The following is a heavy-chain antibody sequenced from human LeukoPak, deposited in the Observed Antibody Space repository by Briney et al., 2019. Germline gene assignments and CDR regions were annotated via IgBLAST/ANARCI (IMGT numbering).Heavy chain of an antibody. CDR1: GGSITNYY. J-gene: IGHJ5*02. Sequence: SETLSLTCTVSGGSITNYYWSWIRQPPGEGLEWIGYVYASGATNSNPSLKSRVTMSLDTSKNQFSLKLSSVTAADTAVYYCARRLRSLTIQDWFDPWGQGTLVTVSS. V-gene: IGHV4-59*12. CDR2: VYASGAT. CDR3: ARRLRSLTIQDWFDP. D-gene: IGHD3-9*01.